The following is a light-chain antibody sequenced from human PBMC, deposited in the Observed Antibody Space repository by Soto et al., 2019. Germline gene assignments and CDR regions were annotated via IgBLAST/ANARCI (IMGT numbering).Light chain of an antibody. V-gene: IGKV3-20*01. CDR3: QQYGASPTLFT. J-gene: IGKJ3*01. Sequence: EIVLTQSPGTLSLSPGERATLSCRASQSVSSNYLAWYQQKPGQAPRLVVYGASSRATGIPDRFSGSGSGTAFTLTISRLEPEDFAVYYCQQYGASPTLFTFGPGTKVDIK. CDR2: GAS. CDR1: QSVSSNY.